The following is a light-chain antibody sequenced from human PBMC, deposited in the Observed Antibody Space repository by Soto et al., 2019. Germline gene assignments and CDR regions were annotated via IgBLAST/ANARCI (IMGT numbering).Light chain of an antibody. J-gene: IGKJ5*01. Sequence: EIVLTQSPGTLSLSPGERATLSCRASQSVSSTFLAWYQQKPGQAPSLLIYDTSTRATGIPDRFSGSASGTDFTLTISRLEPEDFAVYYCQQYGGSPPITFGQGTRLEIK. CDR2: DTS. V-gene: IGKV3-20*01. CDR1: QSVSSTF. CDR3: QQYGGSPPIT.